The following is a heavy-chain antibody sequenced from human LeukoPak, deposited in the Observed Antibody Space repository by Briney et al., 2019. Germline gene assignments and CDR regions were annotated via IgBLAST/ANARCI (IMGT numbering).Heavy chain of an antibody. CDR3: ARTYQNYYYAMDI. V-gene: IGHV4-59*08. J-gene: IGHJ6*02. Sequence: SETLSLTCTVSGVSISSYYWSWIRQPPGKGLEWIGYLYYSGRTNYNPSLKSRVTISLDTSKNQFSLNLSSVTAADTAVYFCARTYQNYYYAMDIWGPGTTVTVSS. CDR2: LYYSGRT. CDR1: GVSISSYY. D-gene: IGHD2-2*01.